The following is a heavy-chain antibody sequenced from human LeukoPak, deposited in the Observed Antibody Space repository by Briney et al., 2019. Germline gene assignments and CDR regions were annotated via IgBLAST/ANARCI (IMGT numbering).Heavy chain of an antibody. Sequence: SETLSLTCTVSGGSISSGGYYWSWIRQPPGKGLEWIGYIYHSGSTYYNPSLKSRVTISLDRSKNQFSLKLSPLTAAGTAVYYCARGSFFDYWGQGTLVTVSS. CDR1: GGSISSGGYY. J-gene: IGHJ4*02. CDR2: IYHSGST. V-gene: IGHV4-30-2*01. CDR3: ARGSFFDY. D-gene: IGHD3-16*02.